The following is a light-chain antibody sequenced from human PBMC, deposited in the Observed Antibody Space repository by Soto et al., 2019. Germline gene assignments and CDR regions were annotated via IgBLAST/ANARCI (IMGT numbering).Light chain of an antibody. CDR2: DAF. CDR3: QQRSSWPS. Sequence: EIVLTQSPVIRSLSPGDRATLSCRASQSVSSFIAWYQQKPGQAPRLLIYDAFNRASGIPARFSGSGSGTDFTLTISSLEPEDFAVYYCQQRSSWPSFGPGTKVDVK. J-gene: IGKJ3*01. CDR1: QSVSSF. V-gene: IGKV3-11*01.